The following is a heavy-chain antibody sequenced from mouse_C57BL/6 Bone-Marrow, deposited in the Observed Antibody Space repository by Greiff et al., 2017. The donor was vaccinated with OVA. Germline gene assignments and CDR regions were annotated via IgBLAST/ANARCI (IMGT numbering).Heavy chain of an antibody. V-gene: IGHV1-26*01. Sequence: VQLQQSGPELVKPGASVKISCKASGYTFTDYYMNWVKQSHGKSLEWIGDINPNNGGTSYNQKFKGKATLTVDKSSSTAYMELRSLTSEDSAVYYCARSYYDYEGLFAYWGQGTLVTVSA. CDR2: INPNNGGT. CDR3: ARSYYDYEGLFAY. D-gene: IGHD2-4*01. CDR1: GYTFTDYY. J-gene: IGHJ3*01.